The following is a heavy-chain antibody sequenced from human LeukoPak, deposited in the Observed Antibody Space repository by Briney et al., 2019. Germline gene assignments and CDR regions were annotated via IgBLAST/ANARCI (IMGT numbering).Heavy chain of an antibody. CDR1: GFTLSKYA. CDR3: AKSNYFDSGGYYFFDY. CDR2: ISVSGGST. V-gene: IGHV3-23*01. Sequence: GGSLRLSCAASGFTLSKYAMTWVRQAPGEGLEWVSGISVSGGSTNYADSVKGRFTISRDNSKNTLYLQMNSLRAEDTAVYYCAKSNYFDSGGYYFFDYWGQGTLVTVSS. J-gene: IGHJ4*02. D-gene: IGHD3-22*01.